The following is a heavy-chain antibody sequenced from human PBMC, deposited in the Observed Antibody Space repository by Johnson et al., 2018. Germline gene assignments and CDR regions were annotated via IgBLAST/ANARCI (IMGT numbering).Heavy chain of an antibody. D-gene: IGHD6-6*01. CDR2: ISSGSTST. CDR3: AREYSGSSARPFDI. CDR1: GFTFSFYS. V-gene: IGHV3-48*01. J-gene: IGHJ3*02. Sequence: VQLVESGGGLVQPGGSLRLSCVASGFTFSFYSINWVRQAPGKGLEWVSYISSGSTSTYYADSGKGRFTISIDNAKSPLYLQMNSLRAEDTAVYYCAREYSGSSARPFDIWGQGAMVTVSS.